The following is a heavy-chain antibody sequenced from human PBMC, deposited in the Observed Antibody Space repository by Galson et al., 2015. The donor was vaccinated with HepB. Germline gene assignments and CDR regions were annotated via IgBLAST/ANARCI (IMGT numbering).Heavy chain of an antibody. J-gene: IGHJ4*02. Sequence: LTCAVYGGSFSGYYWSWIRQPPGKGLEWIGEINHSGSTNYDPSLKSRVTISVDTSKNQFSLKLSSVTAADTAVYYCARVAAADNFDYWGQGTLVTVSS. CDR1: GGSFSGYY. CDR3: ARVAAADNFDY. CDR2: INHSGST. D-gene: IGHD6-13*01. V-gene: IGHV4-34*01.